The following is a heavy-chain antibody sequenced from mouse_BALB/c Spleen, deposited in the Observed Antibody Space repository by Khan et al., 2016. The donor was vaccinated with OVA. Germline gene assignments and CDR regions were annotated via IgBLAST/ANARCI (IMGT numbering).Heavy chain of an antibody. D-gene: IGHD1-1*01. V-gene: IGHV5-6*01. CDR1: GFTFSTYG. J-gene: IGHJ3*01. Sequence: EVQLVESGGDLVKPGGSLKLSCAASGFTFSTYGMSWVRQTPDKRLEWVAAISSGGSYTYYPDSVKGRFTIFRENVKNNLNQQMSSLKSEDTSLYYCTRLAYYYNSEGFAYWGQGTLVTVSA. CDR3: TRLAYYYNSEGFAY. CDR2: ISSGGSYT.